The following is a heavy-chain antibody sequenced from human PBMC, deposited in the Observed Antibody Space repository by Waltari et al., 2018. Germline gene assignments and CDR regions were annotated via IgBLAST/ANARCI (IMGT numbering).Heavy chain of an antibody. Sequence: EVQLVESGGGLVQPGGSLRLSCAASGFTFSGHWMHWVRQAPGKGLVWVSRSNREGSSKSYADFVKGRFTISRDNAKNTLYLQMNSLRAEDTAVYYCARNSKDWRSDGGLDYWGQGTLVTVSS. V-gene: IGHV3-74*01. J-gene: IGHJ4*02. CDR2: SNREGSSK. CDR1: GFTFSGHW. D-gene: IGHD3-16*01. CDR3: ARNSKDWRSDGGLDY.